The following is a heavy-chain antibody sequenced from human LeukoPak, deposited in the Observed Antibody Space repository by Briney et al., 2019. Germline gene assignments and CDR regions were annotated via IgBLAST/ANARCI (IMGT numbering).Heavy chain of an antibody. CDR1: EFTFRSYD. Sequence: SGGSLRLSCVASEFTFRSYDMHWVRQAPGKGLEWVAVISYDGSNKDYADSVKGRFTISRDNTKNTLFLQMNSLRAEDTAVYYCAKEVGGDAFDIWGQGTMVTVSS. J-gene: IGHJ3*02. D-gene: IGHD1-26*01. CDR3: AKEVGGDAFDI. V-gene: IGHV3-30*18. CDR2: ISYDGSNK.